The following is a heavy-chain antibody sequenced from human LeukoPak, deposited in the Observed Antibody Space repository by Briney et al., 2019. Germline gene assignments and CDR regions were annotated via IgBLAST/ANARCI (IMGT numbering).Heavy chain of an antibody. CDR2: IGPSDSYT. CDR1: GYTFTNHW. J-gene: IGHJ4*02. CDR3: ARAPDSDSGYDYFDY. V-gene: IGHV5-10-1*01. Sequence: NLGESLKISCKGSGYTFTNHWISWVRQMPGKGLEWMGKIGPSDSYTNYSPSFQGHVTISADKSISTAYLQWSSLKASDTAMYYCARAPDSDSGYDYFDYWGQGTLVTVPS. D-gene: IGHD5-12*01.